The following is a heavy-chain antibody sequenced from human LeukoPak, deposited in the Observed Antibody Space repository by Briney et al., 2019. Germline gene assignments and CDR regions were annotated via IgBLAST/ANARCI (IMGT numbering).Heavy chain of an antibody. CDR3: AREVDGGNDY. J-gene: IGHJ4*02. D-gene: IGHD4-23*01. Sequence: GGSLRLSCAASGFTFSAYAMHWVRQAPGKGLEYVSVISSKGDTTYYGNSVKGRFSTSRDNSRNTVYLQMGSLRAEDMAMYYCAREVDGGNDYWGQGTLVAVSS. CDR2: ISSKGDTT. CDR1: GFTFSAYA. V-gene: IGHV3-64*01.